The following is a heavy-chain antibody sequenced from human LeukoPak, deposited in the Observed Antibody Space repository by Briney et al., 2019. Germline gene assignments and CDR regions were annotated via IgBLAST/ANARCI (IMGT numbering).Heavy chain of an antibody. CDR2: ISGSGTST. V-gene: IGHV3-23*01. J-gene: IGHJ4*02. CDR3: AKNGRAMDMYFDY. D-gene: IGHD3/OR15-3a*01. Sequence: PGGSLRLSCAASGFTFSSYSMNWVRQAPGKGLEWVSSISGSGTSTYYADSVKGRFTIARDNSKNTLHLQLNSLRAEDTAIYYCAKNGRAMDMYFDYWGQGTLVTVSS. CDR1: GFTFSSYS.